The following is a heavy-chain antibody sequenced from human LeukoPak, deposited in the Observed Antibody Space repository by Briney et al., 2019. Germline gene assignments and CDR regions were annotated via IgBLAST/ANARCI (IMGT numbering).Heavy chain of an antibody. D-gene: IGHD3-22*01. CDR1: GYTFTSYG. Sequence: ASVKVSCKASGYTFTSYGISWVRQAPGQGLEWMGWISAYNGNTNYAQKLQGRVAMTTDTSTSTAYMELRSLRSDDTAVYFCARGRSYYDNSDYHETGFDYWGQGNLVTVSS. V-gene: IGHV1-18*01. J-gene: IGHJ4*02. CDR3: ARGRSYYDNSDYHETGFDY. CDR2: ISAYNGNT.